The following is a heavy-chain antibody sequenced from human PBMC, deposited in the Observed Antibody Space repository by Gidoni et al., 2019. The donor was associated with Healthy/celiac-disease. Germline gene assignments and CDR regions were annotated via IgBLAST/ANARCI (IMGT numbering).Heavy chain of an antibody. Sequence: EVQLVESGGGLVKPGGSLRLSCAPSGLTFSNAWMSWVRQAPGKGLEWVGRIKSKTDGGTTDYAAPVKGRFTISRDDSKNTLYLQMNSLKTEDTAVYYCTTGYSSSWYGWFDPWGQGTLVTVSS. CDR1: GLTFSNAW. V-gene: IGHV3-15*01. D-gene: IGHD6-13*01. J-gene: IGHJ5*02. CDR3: TTGYSSSWYGWFDP. CDR2: IKSKTDGGTT.